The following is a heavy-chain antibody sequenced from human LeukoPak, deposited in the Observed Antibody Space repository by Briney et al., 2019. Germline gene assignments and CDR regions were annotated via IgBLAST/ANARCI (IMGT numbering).Heavy chain of an antibody. J-gene: IGHJ3*02. V-gene: IGHV3-49*04. D-gene: IGHD6-6*01. Sequence: AGGSLRLSCTASGFTFGDYAMSWVRQAPGKGLEWVGFIRSKAYGGTTEYAASVKGRFTISRDDSKSIAYLQMNSLKTEDTAVYYCTGVKQLALDAFDIWGQGTMVTVSS. CDR2: IRSKAYGGTT. CDR1: GFTFGDYA. CDR3: TGVKQLALDAFDI.